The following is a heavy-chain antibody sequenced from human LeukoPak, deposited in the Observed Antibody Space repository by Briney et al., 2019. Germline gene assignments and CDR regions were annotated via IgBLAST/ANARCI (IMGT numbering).Heavy chain of an antibody. CDR1: GGSTSSYY. V-gene: IGHV4-59*01. D-gene: IGHD3-22*01. J-gene: IGHJ3*01. CDR2: IYYRGST. Sequence: SETLSLTCTVSGGSTSSYYWSWIRQPPGKGLEWIGYIYYRGSTSYNPSLKSRVTISVDTSKNQFALKLSSVTAADTAMYFCARVPYYYDSSGAFDVWGLGTMVTVSS. CDR3: ARVPYYYDSSGAFDV.